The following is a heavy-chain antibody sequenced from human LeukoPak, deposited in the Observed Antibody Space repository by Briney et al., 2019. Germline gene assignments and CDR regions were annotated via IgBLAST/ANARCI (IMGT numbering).Heavy chain of an antibody. CDR1: GGSFSGYY. Sequence: SETLSLTCAVYGGSFSGYYWSWIRQPPGKGGEWGGEINHSGRTKYNPSLKSRVTISVDKSKNQFSLQLSSVTAADTAVYYCARGLSYYDKTYPPLSSDQQKYYFDYWGQGTLVTVSS. J-gene: IGHJ4*02. V-gene: IGHV4-34*01. CDR3: ARGLSYYDKTYPPLSSDQQKYYFDY. CDR2: INHSGRT. D-gene: IGHD3-22*01.